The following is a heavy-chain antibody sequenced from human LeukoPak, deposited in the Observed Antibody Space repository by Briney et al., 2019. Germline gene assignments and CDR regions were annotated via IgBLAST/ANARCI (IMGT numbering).Heavy chain of an antibody. V-gene: IGHV3-23*01. CDR1: GFTFNYYA. CDR3: AKDIERGFDYTNSLDY. CDR2: ISTSGDST. J-gene: IGHJ4*02. Sequence: GGSLRLSCAASGFTFNYYAMSWVRQAPGRGLEWVSNISTSGDSTYYADSVKGRFTISRDDSNKMVYLQMNSLRVEDTAVYYCAKDIERGFDYTNSLDYWGQGTLVTVSS. D-gene: IGHD4-11*01.